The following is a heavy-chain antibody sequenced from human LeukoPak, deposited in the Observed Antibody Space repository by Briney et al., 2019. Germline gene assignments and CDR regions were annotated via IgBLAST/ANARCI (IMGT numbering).Heavy chain of an antibody. CDR1: GGSFSGYY. CDR2: INHSGST. V-gene: IGHV4-34*01. CDR3: ASWRLGELSSNFDY. Sequence: SETLSPTCAVYGGSFSGYYWSWLRQPPGKGLEWIGEINHSGSTNYNPSLKSRVTISVDTSKNQFSLKLSSVTAADTAVYYCASWRLGELSSNFDYWGQGTLVTVSS. J-gene: IGHJ4*02. D-gene: IGHD3-16*02.